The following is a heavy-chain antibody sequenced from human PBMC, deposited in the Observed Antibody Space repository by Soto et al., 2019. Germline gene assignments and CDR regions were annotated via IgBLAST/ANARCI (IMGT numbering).Heavy chain of an antibody. Sequence: SETLSLTCSVSGGTINSGDYFWSWIRQPPGKGLEWIGSIFYTGSTYYSPSLKSRASMSMDTSKNLLSLRLRSLTAADTAVYFCARVKATLYRHYYFDYWGQGTPVTVSS. J-gene: IGHJ4*02. CDR3: ARVKATLYRHYYFDY. D-gene: IGHD5-12*01. CDR1: GGTINSGDYF. V-gene: IGHV4-30-4*01. CDR2: IFYTGST.